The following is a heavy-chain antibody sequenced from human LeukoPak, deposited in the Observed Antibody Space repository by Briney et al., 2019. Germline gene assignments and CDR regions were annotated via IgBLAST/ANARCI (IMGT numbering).Heavy chain of an antibody. CDR3: ARSVYYADY. V-gene: IGHV3-48*02. J-gene: IGHJ4*02. CDR1: GFSFSSYS. CDR2: ISSSGSTK. D-gene: IGHD3-22*01. Sequence: GGSLRLSCAASGFSFSSYSMNWVRQAPGKGLEWVSFISSSGSTKSYADSVKGRFTISRDNAKNSLYLQMNSLRDEDTAVYYCARSVYYADYSGQGTLVTVSS.